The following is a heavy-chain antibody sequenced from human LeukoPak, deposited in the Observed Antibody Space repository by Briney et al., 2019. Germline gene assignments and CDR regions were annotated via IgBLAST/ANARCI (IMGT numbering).Heavy chain of an antibody. J-gene: IGHJ4*02. Sequence: GSLRLSCAASGFTVSSNYMSWVRQAPGKGLEWVSVIYSGGSTYYADSVKGRFTISRDNSKNTLHLQMNSLRVEDTAVYYCARARWDYFDYWAREPWSPSPQ. D-gene: IGHD5-24*01. V-gene: IGHV3-53*01. CDR3: ARARWDYFDY. CDR2: IYSGGST. CDR1: GFTVSSNY.